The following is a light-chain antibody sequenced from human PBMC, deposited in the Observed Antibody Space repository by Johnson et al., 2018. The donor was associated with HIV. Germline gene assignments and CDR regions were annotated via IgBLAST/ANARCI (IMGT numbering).Light chain of an antibody. CDR1: SSNIGNKY. V-gene: IGLV1-51*02. CDR2: ENN. CDR3: ATWDSSLTTGGV. Sequence: QSVLTQPPSVSAAPGQKVTISCSGNSSNIGNKYVSWYQQLPGTAPKLLIYENNKRPSGIPDRFSGSKSGTSATLGITGLQTGDEADYYCATWDSSLTTGGVFGSGTKVTFL. J-gene: IGLJ1*01.